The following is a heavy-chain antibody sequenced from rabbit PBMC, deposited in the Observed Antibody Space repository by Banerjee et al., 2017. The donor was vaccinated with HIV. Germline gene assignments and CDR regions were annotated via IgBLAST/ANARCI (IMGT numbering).Heavy chain of an antibody. D-gene: IGHD7-1*01. V-gene: IGHV1S43*01. J-gene: IGHJ4*01. CDR1: GFTISSSYY. Sequence: QEQLEESGGGLVQPEGSLALTCKASGFTISSSYYMCWVRQAPGKGLELIACIYTGSSGNTYYASWAKGRFTITRSTSLNTVDLKMTSLTAADTATYFCARGDNVYRYFNLWGPGTLVTVS. CDR3: ARGDNVYRYFNL. CDR2: IYTGSSGNT.